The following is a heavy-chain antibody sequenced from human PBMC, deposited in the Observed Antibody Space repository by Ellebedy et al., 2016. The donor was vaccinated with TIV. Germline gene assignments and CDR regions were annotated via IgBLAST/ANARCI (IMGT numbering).Heavy chain of an antibody. V-gene: IGHV1-18*01. CDR2: ISAYNGNT. CDR1: GYTFTSYG. J-gene: IGHJ5*02. Sequence: ASVKVSCKASGYTFTSYGISWVRQAPGQGLEWMGWISAYNGNTNYAQKLQGRVTMTTDTSTSTAYMELRSLRSDDTAVYYCARDGYYYGSGSYSWFDPWGQGTLVTVSS. D-gene: IGHD3-10*01. CDR3: ARDGYYYGSGSYSWFDP.